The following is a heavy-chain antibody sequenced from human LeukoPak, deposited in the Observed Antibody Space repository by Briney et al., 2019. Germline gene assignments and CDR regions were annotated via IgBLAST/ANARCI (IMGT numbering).Heavy chain of an antibody. V-gene: IGHV1-24*01. D-gene: IGHD4-17*01. CDR3: ATEVVGYGDVHYFDS. J-gene: IGHJ4*02. CDR2: FDPADGEP. Sequence: ASVKVSCKISGYTLTGVSMHWVRQAPGKGLEWMGGFDPADGEPIYAQKFQGRVTMSEDTSTDTAYMDLSSLRSEDTAVYYCATEVVGYGDVHYFDSWGQGTLVTVSS. CDR1: GYTLTGVS.